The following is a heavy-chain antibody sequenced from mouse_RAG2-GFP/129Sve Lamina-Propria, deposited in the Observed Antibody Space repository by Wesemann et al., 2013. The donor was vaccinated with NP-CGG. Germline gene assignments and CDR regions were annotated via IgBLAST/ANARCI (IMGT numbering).Heavy chain of an antibody. D-gene: IGHD1-1*01. CDR2: ISYDGSN. J-gene: IGHJ2*01. CDR3: ASYYYGSSYY. CDR1: GYSITSGYY. V-gene: IGHV3-6*01. Sequence: DVQLQESGPGLVKPSQSLSLTCSVTGYSITSGYYWNWIRQFPGNKLEWMGYISYDGSNNYNPSLKNRISITRDTSKNQFFLKLNSVTTEDTATYYCASYYYGSSYYWGQGTTLTVSS.